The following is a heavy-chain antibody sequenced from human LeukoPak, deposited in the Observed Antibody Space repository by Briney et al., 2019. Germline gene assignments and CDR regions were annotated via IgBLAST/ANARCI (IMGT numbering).Heavy chain of an antibody. CDR3: ARDQSDPIVGATLTLGY. CDR1: GYTFTGYY. D-gene: IGHD1-26*01. J-gene: IGHJ4*02. V-gene: IGHV1-2*02. Sequence: ASVKVSCKASGYTFTGYYMRWVRQAPGQGLEWMGWINPNSGGTNYAQKFQGRVTMTRDTSISTAYMELSRLRSDDTAVYYCARDQSDPIVGATLTLGYWGQGTLVTVSS. CDR2: INPNSGGT.